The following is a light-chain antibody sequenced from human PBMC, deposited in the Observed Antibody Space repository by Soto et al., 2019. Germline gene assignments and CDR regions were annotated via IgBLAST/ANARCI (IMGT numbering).Light chain of an antibody. CDR2: RNN. J-gene: IGLJ1*01. CDR3: AGWDDSLSGYV. V-gene: IGLV1-47*01. CDR1: SSNIRSNY. Sequence: QSVLTQPPSASGTPGQRVTISCSGSSSNIRSNYVYWYHQLPGTAPKLLIYRNNLRPSGVPDRFSGSKSGASASLAIGGLRSEDEADYFCAGWDDSLSGYVFGTGTKLTVL.